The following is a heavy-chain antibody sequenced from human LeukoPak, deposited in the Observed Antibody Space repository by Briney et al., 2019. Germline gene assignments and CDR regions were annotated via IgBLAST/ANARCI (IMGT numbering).Heavy chain of an antibody. CDR1: GGSISSGTYF. CDR3: ARIERFLEWPPRDDY. V-gene: IGHV4-30-2*01. Sequence: SETLSLTCTVSGGSISSGTYFWTWIRQPPGKGLEWIGYIYYSGSTYYNPSLKSRVTISVDRSKNQFSLKLNSVTAADTAVYYCARIERFLEWPPRDDYWGQGTLVTVSS. CDR2: IYYSGST. J-gene: IGHJ4*02. D-gene: IGHD3-3*01.